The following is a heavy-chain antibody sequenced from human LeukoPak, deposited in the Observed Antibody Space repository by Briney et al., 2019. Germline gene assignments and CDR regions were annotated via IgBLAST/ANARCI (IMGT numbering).Heavy chain of an antibody. CDR1: GYTFTGYY. J-gene: IGHJ4*02. D-gene: IGHD3-10*01. Sequence: ASVKVSCKASGYTFTGYYMHWVRQAPGQGHEWMGRINPNSGGTNYAQKFQGRVTMTRDTSISRAYMELSRLRSDDTAVYYCARDRWLVTMVRGVIIDYWGQGTLVTVSS. CDR3: ARDRWLVTMVRGVIIDY. CDR2: INPNSGGT. V-gene: IGHV1-2*06.